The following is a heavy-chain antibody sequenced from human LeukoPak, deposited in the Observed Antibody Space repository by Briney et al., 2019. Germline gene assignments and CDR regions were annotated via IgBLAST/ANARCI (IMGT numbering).Heavy chain of an antibody. V-gene: IGHV4-59*01. CDR3: AREGGSGWYGIDY. D-gene: IGHD6-13*01. CDR2: IYYSGST. CDR1: GGSISSYY. Sequence: SETLSLTCTVSGGSISSYYWSWIRQPPGKGLEWIGYIYYSGSTNYNPSLKSRVTISVDTSKNQFSLKLSSVTAVDTAVYYCAREGGSGWYGIDYWGQGTLVTVSS. J-gene: IGHJ4*02.